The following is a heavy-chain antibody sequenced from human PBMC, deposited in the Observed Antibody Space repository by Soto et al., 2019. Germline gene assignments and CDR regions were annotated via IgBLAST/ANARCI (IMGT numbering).Heavy chain of an antibody. V-gene: IGHV4-39*01. Sequence: PSETLSLTCSVSGGCISTSSYFWGWIRQPPGKGLEWVGAVHYSGSANYRSSLQSRVTISVDTSQNQFSLRLRSVTAADTAVYYCARHRWGSGSYSGLLDFWGQGALVTVSS. J-gene: IGHJ4*02. CDR2: VHYSGSA. D-gene: IGHD1-26*01. CDR3: ARHRWGSGSYSGLLDF. CDR1: GGCISTSSYF.